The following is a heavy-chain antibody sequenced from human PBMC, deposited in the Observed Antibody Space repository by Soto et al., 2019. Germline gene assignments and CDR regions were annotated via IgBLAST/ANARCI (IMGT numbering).Heavy chain of an antibody. CDR2: ISYDGSNE. CDR1: GFTFSSYG. J-gene: IGHJ4*02. CDR3: AKDLLELAYYFDY. Sequence: QVQLVESGGGVVQPGRSLRLSCAASGFTFSSYGMHWVRQAPGKGLEWVALISYDGSNEYYADSVKGRFTIARDNSKNALYLQMSSLRADVTGVYYCAKDLLELAYYFDYWGQGTLVTVSS. D-gene: IGHD1-26*01. V-gene: IGHV3-30*18.